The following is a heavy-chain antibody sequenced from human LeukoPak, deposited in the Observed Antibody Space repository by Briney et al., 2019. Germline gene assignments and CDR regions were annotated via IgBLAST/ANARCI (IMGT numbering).Heavy chain of an antibody. CDR2: INPNSGGT. CDR1: GYTFTGYY. J-gene: IGHJ6*02. CDR3: ARADSSSWTDYYYGMDV. V-gene: IGHV1-2*02. D-gene: IGHD6-6*01. Sequence: ASVKVSCKASGYTFTGYYMHWVRQAPGQGLEWMGWINPNSGGTNYAQKFQGRVTMTRDTSISTAYMELSRLRSDDTAVYYCARADSSSWTDYYYGMDVWGQGTTVTVSS.